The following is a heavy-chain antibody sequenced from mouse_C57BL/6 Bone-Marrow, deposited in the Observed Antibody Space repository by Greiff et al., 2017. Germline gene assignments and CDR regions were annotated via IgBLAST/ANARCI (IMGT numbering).Heavy chain of an antibody. CDR1: GYAFSSSR. CDR2: IYPGDGDT. D-gene: IGHD2-1*01. Sequence: QVQLQQSGPELVKPGASVKIPCKASGYAFSSSRMNWVKQRPGKGLEWIGRIYPGDGDTNYNGKFKGKATLTADKSSSTAYMKRSSLTTEDSAVYYCARIGNYHYYAMDYWGQGTSGTVSS. CDR3: ARIGNYHYYAMDY. V-gene: IGHV1-82*01. J-gene: IGHJ4*01.